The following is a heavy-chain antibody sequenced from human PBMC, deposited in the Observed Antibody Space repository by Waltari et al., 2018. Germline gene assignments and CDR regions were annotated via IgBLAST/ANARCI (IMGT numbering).Heavy chain of an antibody. CDR2: ISSSSSYI. CDR1: GFTFSSYS. CDR3: ERDDYGDYGWFDP. Sequence: EVQLVESGGGLVKPGGSLRLSCAASGFTFSSYSMNWVRQAPGKGLEWVSSISSSSSYIYYADSVKGRFTISRDNAKNSLYLQMNSLRAEDTAVYYCERDDYGDYGWFDPWGQGTLVTVSS. V-gene: IGHV3-21*01. J-gene: IGHJ5*02. D-gene: IGHD4-17*01.